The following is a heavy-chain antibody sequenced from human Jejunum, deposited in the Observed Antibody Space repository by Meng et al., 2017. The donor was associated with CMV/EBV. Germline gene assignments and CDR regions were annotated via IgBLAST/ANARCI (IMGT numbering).Heavy chain of an antibody. V-gene: IGHV3-23*01. CDR3: AKDEGWLLDYAFHI. Sequence: APGFTFSSYAMTWVRPAPGKGLEWVATTSVGGTTYYADSVKGRFTISGDNSKNILYLQMNSLRAEDTAVYYCAKDEGWLLDYAFHIWGQGTMVTVSS. CDR1: GFTFSSYA. CDR2: TSVGGTT. D-gene: IGHD5-24*01. J-gene: IGHJ3*02.